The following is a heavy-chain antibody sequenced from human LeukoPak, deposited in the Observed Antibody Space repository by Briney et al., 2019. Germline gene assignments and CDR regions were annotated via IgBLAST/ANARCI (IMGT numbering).Heavy chain of an antibody. CDR3: ARASDYYDSSGYRY. D-gene: IGHD3-22*01. J-gene: IGHJ4*02. CDR1: GGSISSGSYY. Sequence: SETLSLTCTVSGGSISSGSYYWSWIRQPGGKGLEWIGRIYTSGSTNYNPSLKSRVIISVDTSKNQFSLKLSSVTAADTAVYYCARASDYYDSSGYRYWGQGTLVTVSS. V-gene: IGHV4-61*02. CDR2: IYTSGST.